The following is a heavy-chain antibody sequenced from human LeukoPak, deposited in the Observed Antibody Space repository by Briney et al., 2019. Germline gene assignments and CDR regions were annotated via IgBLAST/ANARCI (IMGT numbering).Heavy chain of an antibody. Sequence: GGSLRLSCAASGFTFSSYAMSWVRQAPGKGLEWVSAISGSGGSPYYADSVKGRFTISRDNSKNTLHLQMNSLRGEDMGVYYCARRPWGFGGGRNHYAMDVWGQGTTVTVS. V-gene: IGHV3-23*01. CDR1: GFTFSSYA. CDR2: ISGSGGSP. CDR3: ARRPWGFGGGRNHYAMDV. J-gene: IGHJ6*02. D-gene: IGHD1-26*01.